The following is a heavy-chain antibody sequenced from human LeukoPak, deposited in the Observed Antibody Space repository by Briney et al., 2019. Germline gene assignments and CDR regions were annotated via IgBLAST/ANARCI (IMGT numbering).Heavy chain of an antibody. CDR3: ARLRVSGSYLYYFDY. D-gene: IGHD1-26*01. Sequence: SETLSLTCTVSNGSISNYHWSWVRQPQGKGLDWIGYILTSGPTNYNPSLKSRLTISVDTSKNQFTLKLSSVTAADTAVYYCARLRVSGSYLYYFDYWGQGTLVSVSS. CDR2: ILTSGPT. V-gene: IGHV4-4*09. J-gene: IGHJ4*02. CDR1: NGSISNYH.